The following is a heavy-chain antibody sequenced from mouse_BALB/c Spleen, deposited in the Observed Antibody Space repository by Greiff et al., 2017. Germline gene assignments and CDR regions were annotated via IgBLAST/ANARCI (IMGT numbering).Heavy chain of an antibody. V-gene: IGHV1-5*01. J-gene: IGHJ4*01. CDR1: GYTFTSYW. CDR2: IYPGNSDT. Sequence: VQLQQSGTVLARPGASVKMSCKASGYTFTSYWMHWVKQRPGQGLEWIGAIYPGNSDTSYNQKFKGKAKLTAVTSTSTAYMELSSLTNEDSAVYYCTRGDYGYDGNYAMDYWGQGTSVTVSS. CDR3: TRGDYGYDGNYAMDY. D-gene: IGHD2-2*01.